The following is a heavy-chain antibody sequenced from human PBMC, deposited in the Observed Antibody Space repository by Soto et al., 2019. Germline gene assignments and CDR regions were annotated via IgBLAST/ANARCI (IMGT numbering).Heavy chain of an antibody. V-gene: IGHV3-7*03. Sequence: GGSLRLSCAASGFTFSSYAMSWVRQAPGKGLEWVANIKQDGSERYYVDSVKGRFTISRDNAKDSLYLQMNSLRAEDTAVYYCARGIGVDVWGQGTTVTVSS. CDR1: GFTFSSYA. J-gene: IGHJ6*02. CDR2: IKQDGSER. CDR3: ARGIGVDV. D-gene: IGHD3-10*01.